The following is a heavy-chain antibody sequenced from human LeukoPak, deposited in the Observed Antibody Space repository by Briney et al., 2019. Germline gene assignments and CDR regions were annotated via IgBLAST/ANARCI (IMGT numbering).Heavy chain of an antibody. J-gene: IGHJ4*02. D-gene: IGHD5-18*01. Sequence: PGGSLRLSCAASGFTFSSYAMSWVRQAPGKGLEWVSAISGSGGSTYYADSVKGRFTISRDNSKNTLYLQMNSLRAEDTAVYYCAKDRFQWADTAMVTVDYWGQGTLVTVSS. V-gene: IGHV3-23*01. CDR3: AKDRFQWADTAMVTVDY. CDR2: ISGSGGST. CDR1: GFTFSSYA.